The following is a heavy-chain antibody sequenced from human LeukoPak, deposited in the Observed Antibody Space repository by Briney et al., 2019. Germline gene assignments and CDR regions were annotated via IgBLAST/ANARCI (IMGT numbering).Heavy chain of an antibody. J-gene: IGHJ3*02. CDR1: GGSISSYY. Sequence: SETLSLTCTVSGGSISSYYWSWIRQPPGKGLEWIGYIYYSGSTNYNPSLKSRVTISVDTSKNQFSLKLSSVTAADTAVYYCARGGNWNYDEVRDAFDIWGQGTMVTVSS. CDR2: IYYSGST. CDR3: ARGGNWNYDEVRDAFDI. D-gene: IGHD1-7*01. V-gene: IGHV4-59*01.